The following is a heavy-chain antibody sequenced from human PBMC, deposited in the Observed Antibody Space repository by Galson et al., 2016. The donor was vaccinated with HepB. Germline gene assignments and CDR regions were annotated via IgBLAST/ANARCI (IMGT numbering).Heavy chain of an antibody. CDR3: ARAHAGKARRGTYWYFDL. J-gene: IGHJ2*01. D-gene: IGHD4-23*01. Sequence: SLRLSCAASEFTFNSYNMNWVRQAPGKGLEWVSSITSSSNYTYYADSVRGRFTISRDHAKNSLHLQMNSLRAENTAVYYSARAHAGKARRGTYWYFDLWGRGTLVTVSS. CDR1: EFTFNSYN. CDR2: ITSSSNYT. V-gene: IGHV3-21*01.